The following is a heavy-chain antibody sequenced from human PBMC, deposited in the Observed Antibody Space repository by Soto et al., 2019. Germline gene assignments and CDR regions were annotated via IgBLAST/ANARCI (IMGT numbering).Heavy chain of an antibody. Sequence: QVRLVQSGAEVKKPGSSVKVSCKASGGTFSSYAISWVRQAPGQGLEWMGGIIPIFGTANYAQKFQGRVTITADESTSTAYMELSSLRSEDTAVYYCATTLVYDSSGYYPRSEEYYYYYGMDVWGQGTTVTVSS. CDR2: IIPIFGTA. D-gene: IGHD3-22*01. CDR1: GGTFSSYA. V-gene: IGHV1-69*01. J-gene: IGHJ6*02. CDR3: ATTLVYDSSGYYPRSEEYYYYYGMDV.